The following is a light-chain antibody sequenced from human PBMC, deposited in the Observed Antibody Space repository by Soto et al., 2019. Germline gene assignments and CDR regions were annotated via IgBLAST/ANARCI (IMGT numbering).Light chain of an antibody. V-gene: IGKV2-28*01. CDR3: MQALQTPLT. CDR1: QSLLHSHGYTY. CDR2: MGS. J-gene: IGKJ4*01. Sequence: DIVMTQSPVSLPVTPGEPASISCRSSQSLLHSHGYTYLDWYLQKPGQSPQLLIYMGSTRASGGXDXXSGSGSGTDFTLKISRVEAEDVGVYYCMQALQTPLTFGGGTKVEIK.